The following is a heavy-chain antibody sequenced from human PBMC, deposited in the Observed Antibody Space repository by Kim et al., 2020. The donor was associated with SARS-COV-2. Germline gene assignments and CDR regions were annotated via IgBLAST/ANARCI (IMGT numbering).Heavy chain of an antibody. Sequence: VGSLRLSCAASGFTFSSYWMHWVRQAPGKGLLWVSRINNDGSSTSYGDSVKGRFTISRDNAKNTFYLQMNSLRAEDTAVYYCAVRDANSGFDHWGQGTLVTVSS. CDR1: GFTFSSYW. CDR2: INNDGSST. CDR3: AVRDANSGFDH. D-gene: IGHD6-19*01. J-gene: IGHJ4*02. V-gene: IGHV3-74*01.